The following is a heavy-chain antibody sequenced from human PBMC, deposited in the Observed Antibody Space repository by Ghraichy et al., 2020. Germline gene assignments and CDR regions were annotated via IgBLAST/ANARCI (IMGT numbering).Heavy chain of an antibody. CDR1: GFSLSTSGMC. Sequence: SGPTLVKPTQTLTLTCTFSGFSLSTSGMCVSWIRQPPGKALELLALIDWDDDKYYSTSLKTSLTISKDTSKNQVVLTMTNMDPVDTATYYCARTGDYDPFYDYWGQGTLVTVSS. CDR2: IDWDDDK. V-gene: IGHV2-70*01. CDR3: ARTGDYDPFYDY. J-gene: IGHJ4*02. D-gene: IGHD4-17*01.